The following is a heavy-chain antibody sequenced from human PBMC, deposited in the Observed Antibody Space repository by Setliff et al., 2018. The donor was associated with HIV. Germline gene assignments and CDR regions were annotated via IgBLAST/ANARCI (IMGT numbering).Heavy chain of an antibody. V-gene: IGHV3-23*01. CDR2: ISGSGDDT. CDR3: ATLRVKGYYYMDV. Sequence: GGSLRLSCAGSGFTFSKYAMGWVRQAPGKGLEWVSSISGSGDDTYYTNSVKGRFTISRDNSRNTLFLQMDSLRAEDTAIYYCATLRVKGYYYMDVWGKGTTVTVSS. CDR1: GFTFSKYA. J-gene: IGHJ6*03. D-gene: IGHD3-3*01.